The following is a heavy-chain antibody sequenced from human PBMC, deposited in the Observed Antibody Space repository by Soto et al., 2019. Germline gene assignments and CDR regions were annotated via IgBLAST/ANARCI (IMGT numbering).Heavy chain of an antibody. D-gene: IGHD2-15*01. J-gene: IGHJ5*02. Sequence: QVQLVQSGAEVKKPGASVKVCCKASGYTFTGYYMHWVRQAPGQGLEWMGWINPNSGGTNYAQKFQGWVTMTRDTSISTAYMELSRLRSDDTAVYYCARGGCWGGGSCYSGSYNWFDPWGQGTLVTVSS. CDR3: ARGGCWGGGSCYSGSYNWFDP. CDR1: GYTFTGYY. CDR2: INPNSGGT. V-gene: IGHV1-2*04.